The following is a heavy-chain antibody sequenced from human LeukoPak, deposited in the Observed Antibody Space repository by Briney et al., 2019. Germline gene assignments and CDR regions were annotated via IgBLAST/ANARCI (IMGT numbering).Heavy chain of an antibody. CDR2: ISGSGGST. Sequence: GGSLRLSCAASGLTLSSYAMSWVRQAPGKGREWVSAISGSGGSTYYADSAKGRSTISRNNSKNTLYLQMTSLRAEDTAVYYCAKRSGFSGYEEDDAFDIWGQGTMVTVSS. V-gene: IGHV3-23*01. J-gene: IGHJ3*02. CDR3: AKRSGFSGYEEDDAFDI. CDR1: GLTLSSYA. D-gene: IGHD5-12*01.